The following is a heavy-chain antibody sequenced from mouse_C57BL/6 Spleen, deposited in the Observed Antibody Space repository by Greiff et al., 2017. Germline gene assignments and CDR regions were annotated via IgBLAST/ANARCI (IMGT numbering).Heavy chain of an antibody. CDR1: GYSITSGYY. CDR3: AKRRAWFAY. CDR2: ISYDGSN. Sequence: EVQLQQSGPGLVKPSQSLSLTCSVTGYSITSGYYWNWIRQFPGNKLEWMGYISYDGSNNYNPSLKNRISITRDTSKNQFFMKLHSVTTEDTATYYCAKRRAWFAYWGQGTLVTVSA. V-gene: IGHV3-6*01. J-gene: IGHJ3*01.